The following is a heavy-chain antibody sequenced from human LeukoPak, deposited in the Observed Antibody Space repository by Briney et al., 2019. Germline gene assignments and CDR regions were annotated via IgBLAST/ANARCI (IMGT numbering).Heavy chain of an antibody. CDR2: IRSDASTK. Sequence: SGGSLRLSCAASGFTFTSYGIHWVRQAPGKGLEWVAFIRSDASTKYYANSVKGRLTISRDNSKNTLYLQMNNLRFEDTAVYFCAKDGGTWNFEYWGQGTLVSVSS. CDR3: AKDGGTWNFEY. V-gene: IGHV3-30*02. J-gene: IGHJ4*02. D-gene: IGHD1-1*01. CDR1: GFTFTSYG.